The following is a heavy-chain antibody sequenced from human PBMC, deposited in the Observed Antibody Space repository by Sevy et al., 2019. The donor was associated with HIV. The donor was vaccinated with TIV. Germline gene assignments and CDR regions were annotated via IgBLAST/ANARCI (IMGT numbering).Heavy chain of an antibody. J-gene: IGHJ4*02. D-gene: IGHD3-10*01. CDR2: IWYDGTNK. CDR1: GFTFSSYG. Sequence: GGSLRLSCAASGFTFSSYGMHWVRQAPDKGLEWVAVIWYDGTNKYYADSVKARFTISRDNSKNTLYLQMSSLRAEDTAVYYCARDKLPPVMVTMVRGALSYFFDYWGQGTLVTVSS. V-gene: IGHV3-33*01. CDR3: ARDKLPPVMVTMVRGALSYFFDY.